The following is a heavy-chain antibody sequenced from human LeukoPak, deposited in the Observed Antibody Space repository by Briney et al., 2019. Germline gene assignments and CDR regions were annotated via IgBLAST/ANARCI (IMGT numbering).Heavy chain of an antibody. CDR2: ISGSGGST. D-gene: IGHD3-22*01. CDR3: AKVKDSSEYYGLIDY. Sequence: GGSLRLSCAASGFTFSSYGMSWVRQAPGKGLEWVSAISGSGGSTYYADSVKGRFTISRDNSKNTLYLQMNSLRAEDTAVYYCAKVKDSSEYYGLIDYWGQGTLVTVSS. J-gene: IGHJ4*02. CDR1: GFTFSSYG. V-gene: IGHV3-23*01.